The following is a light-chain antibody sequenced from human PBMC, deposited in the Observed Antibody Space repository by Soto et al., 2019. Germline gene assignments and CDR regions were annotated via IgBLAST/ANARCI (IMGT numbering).Light chain of an antibody. CDR3: CSYAGTSTVL. CDR1: SSDVGVHNY. J-gene: IGLJ2*01. CDR2: EVT. V-gene: IGLV2-14*01. Sequence: QSALTQPASVSGSPGQSITISCTGTSSDVGVHNYVSWYQQYPGKAPKLMIYEVTHRPSGVSGRFSGSKSGNTASLTISGVQAEDEADYYCCSYAGTSTVLFGGGTKVTVL.